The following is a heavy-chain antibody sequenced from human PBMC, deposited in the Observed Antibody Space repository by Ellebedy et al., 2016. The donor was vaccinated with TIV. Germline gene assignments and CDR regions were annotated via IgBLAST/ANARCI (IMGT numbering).Heavy chain of an antibody. V-gene: IGHV4-59*08. Sequence: MPSETLSLTCTVSGGSINSYYWSWIRQSPGKGLEWIGYIYNSATTKYNPSFNSRVTMSVDTSTNHLVLELNSVTATDTAVYYCARHEMPDAFDIWGQGTMVTVSS. D-gene: IGHD2-2*01. CDR3: ARHEMPDAFDI. CDR2: IYNSATT. CDR1: GGSINSYY. J-gene: IGHJ3*02.